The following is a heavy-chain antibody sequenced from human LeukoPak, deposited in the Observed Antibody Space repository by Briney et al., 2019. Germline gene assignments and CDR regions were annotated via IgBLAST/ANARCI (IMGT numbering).Heavy chain of an antibody. J-gene: IGHJ4*02. Sequence: PSETLSLTCTVSGGSISSSSYYWGWIRQPPGKGLEWIGSIYYSGSTYYNPSLKSRVTISVDTSKNQFSLKLSSVTAADTAVYYCARVRWRRGGFDYWGQGTLVTVSS. CDR3: ARVRWRRGGFDY. D-gene: IGHD3-10*01. CDR2: IYYSGST. V-gene: IGHV4-39*01. CDR1: GGSISSSSYY.